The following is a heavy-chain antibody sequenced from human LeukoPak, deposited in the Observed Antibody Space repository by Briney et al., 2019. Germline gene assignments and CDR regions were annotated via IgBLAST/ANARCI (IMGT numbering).Heavy chain of an antibody. CDR2: INTGGFTI. J-gene: IGHJ5*02. Sequence: GGSLRLSCAASGFTFSSYEMNWVRQAPGKGLEWVSYINTGGFTIYYADSVKGRFTISRDNAKNSLYQQMNSLRAEDTAVYYCARGASGIGGIRFDPSGEGTLVTASS. V-gene: IGHV3-48*03. CDR1: GFTFSSYE. CDR3: ARGASGIGGIRFDP. D-gene: IGHD3-10*01.